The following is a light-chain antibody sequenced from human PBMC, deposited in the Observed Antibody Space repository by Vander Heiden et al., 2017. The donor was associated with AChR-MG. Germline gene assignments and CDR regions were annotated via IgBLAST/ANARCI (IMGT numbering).Light chain of an antibody. CDR2: DAS. V-gene: IGKV3-11*01. Sequence: EIVLTQSPATLSLSPGVSATLSCTASQSVSSYLAWDQQKPGQAPRLLIYDASNRATGIPARFSGSGSGTDFTLTISSLEPEDFAVYYCQQRSNWPPGFTFGPGTKVDIK. CDR3: QQRSNWPPGFT. CDR1: QSVSSY. J-gene: IGKJ3*01.